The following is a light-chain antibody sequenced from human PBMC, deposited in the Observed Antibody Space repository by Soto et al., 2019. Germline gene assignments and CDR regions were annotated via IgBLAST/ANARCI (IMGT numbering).Light chain of an antibody. CDR1: SGHSSYI. CDR2: LERSGSY. Sequence: QPVLTQSSSASASLGSSVKLTCTLSSGHSSYIIAWHQQQPGKAPRYLMKLERSGSYNKGSGVPDRFSGSSSGADRYLTISNLQFEDEADYYCETWDSNTLWVFGGGTKVTVL. J-gene: IGLJ3*02. V-gene: IGLV4-60*02. CDR3: ETWDSNTLWV.